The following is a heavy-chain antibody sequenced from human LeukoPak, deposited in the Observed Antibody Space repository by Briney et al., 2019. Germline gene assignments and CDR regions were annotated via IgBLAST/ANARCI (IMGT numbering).Heavy chain of an antibody. CDR3: ARDFKYQLRWEPLDY. J-gene: IGHJ4*02. V-gene: IGHV3-7*03. CDR2: IKQDGSEK. D-gene: IGHD2-2*01. Sequence: PGGSLRLSCAASGFTFRNYAMHWVRQAPGKGLEWVANIKQDGSEKYYVDSVEGRFTISRDNAKNSLYLQMNSLRAEDTAVYYCARDFKYQLRWEPLDYWGQGTLVTVSS. CDR1: GFTFRNYA.